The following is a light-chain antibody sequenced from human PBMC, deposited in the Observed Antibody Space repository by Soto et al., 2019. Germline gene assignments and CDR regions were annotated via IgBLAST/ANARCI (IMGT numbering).Light chain of an antibody. V-gene: IGLV4-69*01. J-gene: IGLJ2*01. CDR1: SGHSSFP. Sequence: QSVLTQSPSASASLGASVKLTCTLSSGHSSFPIAWHQQQPEKGPRYLMNLNSDGSHARGDGIPDRFSGSSSGAERYLTISSLQSEDEADYFCQTWGTGPIFGGRTKLTVL. CDR3: QTWGTGPI. CDR2: LNSDGSH.